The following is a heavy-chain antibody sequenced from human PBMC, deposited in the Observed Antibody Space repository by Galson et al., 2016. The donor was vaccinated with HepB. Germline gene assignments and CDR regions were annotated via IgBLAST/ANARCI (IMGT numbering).Heavy chain of an antibody. CDR3: ARERWGITMVRGNGMDV. J-gene: IGHJ6*02. CDR2: LWYDGTHK. D-gene: IGHD3-10*01. Sequence: SLRLSCAASGFTFSSYGMHWVRQAPGKGLEWVAILWYDGTHKYYADSVKGRFTVSRDNSKNTLFLQMNSLRAEDTAVYYCARERWGITMVRGNGMDVWGQGTTVTVSS. V-gene: IGHV3-33*01. CDR1: GFTFSSYG.